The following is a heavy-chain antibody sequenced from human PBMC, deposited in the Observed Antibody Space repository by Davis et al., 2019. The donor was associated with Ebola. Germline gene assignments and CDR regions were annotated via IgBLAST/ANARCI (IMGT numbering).Heavy chain of an antibody. CDR2: INHSGST. D-gene: IGHD3-9*01. J-gene: IGHJ4*02. Sequence: GSLRLSCAVYGGSFSGYYWSWIRQPPGKGLEWIGEINHSGSTNYNPSLKSRVTISVDTSKNQFSLKLSSVTAADTAVYYCARGPLTYYDILTGRYYFNYWGQGTLVTVSS. CDR3: ARGPLTYYDILTGRYYFNY. CDR1: GGSFSGYY. V-gene: IGHV4-34*01.